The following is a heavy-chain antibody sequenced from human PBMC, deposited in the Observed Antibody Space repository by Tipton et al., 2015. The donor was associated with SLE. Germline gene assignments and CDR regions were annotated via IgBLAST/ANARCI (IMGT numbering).Heavy chain of an antibody. Sequence: QLVQSGAEVKKPGASVKVSCKASGYTFTGYYMHWVRQAPGQGLEWMGWINPNSGGTNYAQKFQGRVTMTTDTSTSTAYMELRSLRSDDTAVYYCARGPTTVTFFDYWGQGTLVTVSS. D-gene: IGHD4-11*01. V-gene: IGHV1-2*02. CDR1: GYTFTGYY. CDR3: ARGPTTVTFFDY. J-gene: IGHJ4*02. CDR2: INPNSGGT.